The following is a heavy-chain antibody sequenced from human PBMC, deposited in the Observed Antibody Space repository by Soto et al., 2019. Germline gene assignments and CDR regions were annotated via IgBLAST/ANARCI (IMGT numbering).Heavy chain of an antibody. V-gene: IGHV4-34*01. CDR3: ARVGVRTLSLTTRFGYYYGMDV. CDR2: INHSGST. Sequence: PSETLSLTCAVYGGSFSGYYWSWIRQPPGKGLEWIGEINHSGSTNYNPSLKSRVTISVDTSKNQFSLKLSSVTAADTAVYYCARVGVRTLSLTTRFGYYYGMDVWGQGTTVTVSS. J-gene: IGHJ6*02. CDR1: GGSFSGYY. D-gene: IGHD4-17*01.